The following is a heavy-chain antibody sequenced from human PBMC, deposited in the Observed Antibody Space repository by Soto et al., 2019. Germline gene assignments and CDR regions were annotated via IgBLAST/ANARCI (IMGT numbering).Heavy chain of an antibody. V-gene: IGHV3-30*18. CDR2: ISYDGSNK. CDR1: GFTFSSYG. CDR3: AKDLPGSGLDY. Sequence: QVQLVESGGGVVQPGRSLRLSCAASGFTFSSYGMHWVRQAPGKGLEWVAVISYDGSNKYYADSVKGRFTISRDNSKNTRYLQMNSLRAEDTAVYYCAKDLPGSGLDYWGQGTLVTVSS. J-gene: IGHJ4*02. D-gene: IGHD6-19*01.